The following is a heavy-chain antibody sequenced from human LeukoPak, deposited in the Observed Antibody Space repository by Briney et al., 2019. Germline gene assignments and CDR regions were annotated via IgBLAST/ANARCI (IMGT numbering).Heavy chain of an antibody. CDR3: ARGRRYYGSPGAFDI. D-gene: IGHD3-10*01. CDR2: IYYSGST. Sequence: SETLSLTCTVSGGSISSYYWSWLRQPPGKGLEGIGYIYYSGSTNYNPSLKSRVTISVDTSKNQFSLKLSSVTAADAAVYYCARGRRYYGSPGAFDIWGQGTMVTVSS. J-gene: IGHJ3*02. CDR1: GGSISSYY. V-gene: IGHV4-59*01.